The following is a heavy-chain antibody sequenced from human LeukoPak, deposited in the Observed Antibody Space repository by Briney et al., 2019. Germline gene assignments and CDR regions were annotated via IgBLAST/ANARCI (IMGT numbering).Heavy chain of an antibody. CDR3: ARGARGSYSY. CDR1: GVSIRSSNW. D-gene: IGHD1-26*01. V-gene: IGHV4-4*02. CDR2: IYHTGRT. J-gene: IGHJ4*02. Sequence: SETLSLTCAVSGVSIRSSNWWSWVRQPPGKGLEWIGDIYHTGRTNYYPSLKRRVTISVDTSKNQFSLKLSSVTAADTAVYYCARGARGSYSYWGQGTLVTVSS.